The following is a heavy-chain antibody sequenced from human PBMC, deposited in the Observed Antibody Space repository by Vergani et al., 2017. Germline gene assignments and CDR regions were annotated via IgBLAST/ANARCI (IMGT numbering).Heavy chain of an antibody. D-gene: IGHD3-9*01. V-gene: IGHV1-2*02. CDR3: ARRILTGYYDYGMDV. CDR1: GYTFTGYY. CDR2: INPNSGGT. Sequence: QVQLVQSGAEVKKPGASVEVSCKASGYTFTGYYMHWVRQAPGQGLEWMGWINPNSGGTNYAQKFQGRVTMTRDTSISTAYMELSRLRSDDTAVYYCARRILTGYYDYGMDVWGQGTTVTVSS. J-gene: IGHJ6*02.